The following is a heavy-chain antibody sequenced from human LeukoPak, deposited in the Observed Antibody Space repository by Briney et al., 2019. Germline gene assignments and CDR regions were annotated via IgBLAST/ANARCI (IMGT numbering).Heavy chain of an antibody. CDR3: ARIYGGNSDWFDP. Sequence: PSETLSLTCTVSGGSISSYYWSWIRQPPGEGLEWIGDIYYSENTNYNPSLKSRVTISVDTSKNQFSLKLSSVTAADTAVYYCARIYGGNSDWFDPWGQGTLVTVSS. D-gene: IGHD4-23*01. CDR1: GGSISSYY. J-gene: IGHJ5*02. CDR2: IYYSENT. V-gene: IGHV4-59*01.